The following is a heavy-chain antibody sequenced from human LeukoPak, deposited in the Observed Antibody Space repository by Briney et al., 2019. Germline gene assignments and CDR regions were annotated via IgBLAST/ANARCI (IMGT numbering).Heavy chain of an antibody. CDR1: GFTFSSFA. Sequence: PGGSLRLSCAASGFTFSSFAMRWVRQAPGKGLEWVSGISGTGGTTHYADAVKGRFTISRDNSKNTVLLQMNSLRAEDTAVYYCAKTFRGYSSSWSDYWGQGALVTVSS. CDR3: AKTFRGYSSSWSDY. J-gene: IGHJ4*02. V-gene: IGHV3-23*01. D-gene: IGHD6-13*01. CDR2: ISGTGGTT.